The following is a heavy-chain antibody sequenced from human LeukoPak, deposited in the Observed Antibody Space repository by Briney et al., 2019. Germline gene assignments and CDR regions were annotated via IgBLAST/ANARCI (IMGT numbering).Heavy chain of an antibody. D-gene: IGHD1-14*01. J-gene: IGHJ4*02. CDR1: GGTFSSYA. CDR3: ARSGRNRITPTLDY. CDR2: IIPILGIA. V-gene: IGHV1-69*04. Sequence: GASVKVSCKASGGTFSSYAISWVRQAPGQGLEWMGRIIPILGIANYAQKFQGRVTITADKSTSTAYMELSSLRSEDTAVYYCARSGRNRITPTLDYWDQGTLVTVSS.